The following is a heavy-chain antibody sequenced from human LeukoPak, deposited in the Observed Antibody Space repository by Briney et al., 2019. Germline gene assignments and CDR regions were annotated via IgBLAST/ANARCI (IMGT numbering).Heavy chain of an antibody. Sequence: GGSLRLSCAASGFTFSRYWMSWVRQAPGKWLEWVANIKQDGSEKYYVDSVKGRFTISRDNAKNSLYLQMNSLRAEDTSVYYCARELRPAPYSASWYNYWGQGTLVTVSS. CDR3: ARELRPAPYSASWYNY. J-gene: IGHJ4*02. V-gene: IGHV3-7*01. D-gene: IGHD6-13*01. CDR1: GFTFSRYW. CDR2: IKQDGSEK.